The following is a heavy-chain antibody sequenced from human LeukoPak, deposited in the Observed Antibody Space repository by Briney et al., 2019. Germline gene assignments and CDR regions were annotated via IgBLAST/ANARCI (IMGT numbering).Heavy chain of an antibody. V-gene: IGHV3-48*03. Sequence: GGSLRLSCAASGFTFSSYEMNWVRQAPGKGLEWVSYISSSGSTIYYADSVKGRFTISRDNAKNSLYLQMNSLRAEDTAVYYCAKGGYSNGRYYYYYMDVWGEGTTVTVSS. CDR2: ISSSGSTI. CDR3: AKGGYSNGRYYYYYMDV. D-gene: IGHD5-18*01. J-gene: IGHJ6*03. CDR1: GFTFSSYE.